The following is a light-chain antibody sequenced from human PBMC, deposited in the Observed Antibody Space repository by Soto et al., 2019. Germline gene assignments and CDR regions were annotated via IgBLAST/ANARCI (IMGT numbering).Light chain of an antibody. CDR3: QSYDSSLSVVV. CDR1: SSNIGAGYD. CDR2: GNS. Sequence: QSVLTQPPSVSGAPGQRVTISCTGSSSNIGAGYDVHWYQQLPGTAPKLLIYGNSNRPSGVPDRFSGSKSGTSASLATTGLQAEDEADYYCQSYDSSLSVVVFGGGTQLTVL. V-gene: IGLV1-40*01. J-gene: IGLJ2*01.